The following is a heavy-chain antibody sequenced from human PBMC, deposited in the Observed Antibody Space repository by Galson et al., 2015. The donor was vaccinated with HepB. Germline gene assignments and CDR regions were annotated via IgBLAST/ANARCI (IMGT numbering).Heavy chain of an antibody. V-gene: IGHV3-11*06. D-gene: IGHD3-9*01. CDR2: ISSSSSYT. CDR3: ARDRDYDILTGPSLGGHYYYGMDV. CDR1: GFTFSDYY. Sequence: SLRLSCAASGFTFSDYYMSWIRQAPGKGLEWVSYISSSSSYTNYADSVKGRFTISRDNAKNSLYLQMNSLRAEDTAVYYCARDRDYDILTGPSLGGHYYYGMDVWGQGTTVTVSS. J-gene: IGHJ6*02.